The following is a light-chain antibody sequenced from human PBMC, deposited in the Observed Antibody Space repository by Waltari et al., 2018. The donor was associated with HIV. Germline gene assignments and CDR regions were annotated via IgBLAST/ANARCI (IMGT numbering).Light chain of an antibody. CDR3: GTWDNPLIAFWM. Sequence: QSVLTQPPSVSAAPGQSVTISCFGGSSNIGNNYVSWYQQLPGKPPQLLIYDKKKRPSAIPDRFSAPKSGTSATLGITGVQTADEADYYCGTWDNPLIAFWMFGGGTKLTVL. V-gene: IGLV1-51*01. J-gene: IGLJ3*02. CDR2: DKK. CDR1: SSNIGNNY.